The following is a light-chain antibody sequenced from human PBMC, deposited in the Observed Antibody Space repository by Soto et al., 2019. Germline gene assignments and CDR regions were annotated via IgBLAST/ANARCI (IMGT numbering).Light chain of an antibody. J-gene: IGKJ5*01. V-gene: IGKV3-20*01. Sequence: EIVLTQSPGTLSLSPGERATLSCRARQSVSSSYLAWYQQKPGQAPRRLIYGASNRATGVPDRFSGSGSGTDFTLTISRLEPEDFAVYYCQQYGSSPITFGQGTRLEIK. CDR2: GAS. CDR1: QSVSSSY. CDR3: QQYGSSPIT.